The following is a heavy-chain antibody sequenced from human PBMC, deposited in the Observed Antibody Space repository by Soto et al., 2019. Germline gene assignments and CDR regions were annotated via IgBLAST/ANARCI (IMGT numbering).Heavy chain of an antibody. Sequence: QVQLVQSGAEVKKPGSSVKVSCKASGGTFSSYAISWVRQAPGQGIEWMGGIIPIFGTAHYAQKFQSRVTITADESTSTAYRELSSLRSADTAVYYCARARPSYGDYEDYYGMDVWGQGTTVTVSS. CDR3: ARARPSYGDYEDYYGMDV. V-gene: IGHV1-69*01. CDR2: IIPIFGTA. J-gene: IGHJ6*02. CDR1: GGTFSSYA. D-gene: IGHD4-17*01.